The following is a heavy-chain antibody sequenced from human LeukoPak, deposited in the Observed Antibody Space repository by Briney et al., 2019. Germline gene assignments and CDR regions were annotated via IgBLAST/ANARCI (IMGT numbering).Heavy chain of an antibody. V-gene: IGHV4-38-2*01. D-gene: IGHD1-14*01. CDR3: ARTGTGYYFDY. J-gene: IGHJ4*02. CDR1: GYYISSGYY. CDR2: IYHRGTT. Sequence: SETLSLTCAVSGYYISSGYYWGWIRQPPGPGLEWIATIYHRGTTLHNPSHKRRGTMSLDTSKNQFSLQVSSVTAADTAVYYCARTGTGYYFDYWGQGTPVTVSS.